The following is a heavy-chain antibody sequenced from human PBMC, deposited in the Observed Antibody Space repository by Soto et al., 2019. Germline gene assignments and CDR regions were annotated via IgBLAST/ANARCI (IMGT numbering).Heavy chain of an antibody. Sequence: ASVKVSGKASGYTFTSYDINWVRQATGQGRECMGWMNPKSGDAGYXXKFQGRGXXTRNASISTAXMELSSLRSEDTAVYYCARVDTIGDADAFDIXX. V-gene: IGHV1-8*01. J-gene: IGHJ3*02. D-gene: IGHD5-18*01. CDR3: ARVDTIGDADAFDI. CDR1: GYTFTSYD. CDR2: MNPKSGDA.